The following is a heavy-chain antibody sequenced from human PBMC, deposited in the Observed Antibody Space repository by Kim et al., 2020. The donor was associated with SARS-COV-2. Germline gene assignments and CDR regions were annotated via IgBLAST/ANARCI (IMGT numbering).Heavy chain of an antibody. V-gene: IGHV3-21*01. D-gene: IGHD3-10*01. CDR3: ARAADGSGTLIFDS. Sequence: ADSPKGRFTISRDNAENSLYLQMNRLRVEDTAVYYCARAADGSGTLIFDSWGQGTQVTVSS. J-gene: IGHJ4*02.